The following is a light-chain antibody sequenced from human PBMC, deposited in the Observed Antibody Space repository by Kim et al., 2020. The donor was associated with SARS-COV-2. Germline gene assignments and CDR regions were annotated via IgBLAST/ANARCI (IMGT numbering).Light chain of an antibody. CDR2: GAS. CDR3: LQHSTYPVT. V-gene: IGKV1-17*01. CDR1: QEIRND. Sequence: EWVGDRVTITGRESQEIRNDLGWYQQNPGRAPKRRIYGASSLQSGVPSRFSGSGSGTEFTLTISSVQPEDFATYFCLQHSTYPVTFGQGTRLEIK. J-gene: IGKJ5*01.